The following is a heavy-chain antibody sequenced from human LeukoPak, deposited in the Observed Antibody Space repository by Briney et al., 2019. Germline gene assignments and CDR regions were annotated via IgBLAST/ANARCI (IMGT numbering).Heavy chain of an antibody. D-gene: IGHD6-19*01. V-gene: IGHV3-21*01. Sequence: PGGSLRLSCAASGFTFSSYSKNWVRQAPGKGLEWVSSISSSSSYIYYADSVKGRFTISRDNAKNSLYLQMNSLRAEDTAVYYCARDLRLFELSIAVAGTWDYWGQGTLVTVSS. CDR1: GFTFSSYS. CDR2: ISSSSSYI. CDR3: ARDLRLFELSIAVAGTWDY. J-gene: IGHJ4*02.